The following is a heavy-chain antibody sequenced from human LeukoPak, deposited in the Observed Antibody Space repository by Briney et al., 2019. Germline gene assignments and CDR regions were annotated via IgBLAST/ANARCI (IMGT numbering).Heavy chain of an antibody. CDR2: INPNTGGT. V-gene: IGHV1-2*02. J-gene: IGHJ3*02. CDR1: GYTFTGYY. CDR3: ARLVDTAMVSSAFDI. D-gene: IGHD5-18*01. Sequence: ASVKVPCKASGYTFTGYYMHWVRQAPGQGLEWMGWINPNTGGTNYAQKFQGRVTMTRDTSISTAYMELSRLRSDDTAVYYCARLVDTAMVSSAFDIWGQGTMVTVSS.